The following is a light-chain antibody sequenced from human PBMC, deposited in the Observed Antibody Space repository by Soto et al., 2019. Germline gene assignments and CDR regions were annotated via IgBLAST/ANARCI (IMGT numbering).Light chain of an antibody. CDR1: SSDVGGYDY. V-gene: IGLV2-14*01. CDR2: EVN. CDR3: GSYTNTKSRV. Sequence: QSALTQPASVSGSPGQSITISCTGTSSDVGGYDYVSWYQQYPGKGPKLIIYEVNNRPLGVSYRFSGSKSGNTASLTISGLQAEDEDDYYCGSYTNTKSRVFGGGTKVTVL. J-gene: IGLJ3*02.